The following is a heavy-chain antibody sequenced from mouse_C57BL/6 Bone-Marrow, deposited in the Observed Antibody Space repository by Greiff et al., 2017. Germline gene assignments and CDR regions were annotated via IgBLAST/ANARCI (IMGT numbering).Heavy chain of an antibody. D-gene: IGHD1-1*01. CDR2: INPSTGGT. V-gene: IGHV1-42*01. Sequence: VQLQQSGPELVKPGASVKISCKASGYSFTGYYMNWVKQSPEKSLEWIGEINPSTGGTTYNQKFKAKATLTVDNSSSTAYMQLKSLTSEASAVYYCARAYYGSSRYYFDYWGQGTTLTVSS. CDR3: ARAYYGSSRYYFDY. J-gene: IGHJ2*01. CDR1: GYSFTGYY.